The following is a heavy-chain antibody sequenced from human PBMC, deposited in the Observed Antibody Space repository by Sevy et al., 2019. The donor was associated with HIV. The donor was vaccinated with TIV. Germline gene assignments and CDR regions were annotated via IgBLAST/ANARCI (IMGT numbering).Heavy chain of an antibody. CDR2: IYTSGST. J-gene: IGHJ4*02. CDR3: AREWPGAVAALHFDY. V-gene: IGHV4-61*02. Sequence: TLSLTCTVSGGSISSGSYYWSWIRQPAGKGLEWIGRIYTSGSTNYNPSLKSRVTISVDTSKNQFSLKVSSVTAADTAVYYCAREWPGAVAALHFDYWGQGTLVTVSS. D-gene: IGHD6-19*01. CDR1: GGSISSGSYY.